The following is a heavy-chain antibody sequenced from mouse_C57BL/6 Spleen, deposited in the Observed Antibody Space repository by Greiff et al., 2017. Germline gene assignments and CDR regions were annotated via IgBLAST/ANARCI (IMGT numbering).Heavy chain of an antibody. Sequence: QVQLQQPGAELVMPGASVKLSCKASGYTFTSYWMHWVKQRPGQGLEWIGEIDPSDSYTNYNQKFKGKSTLTVDKSSSTAYMQLSSLTSEDSAVYDCARGGLRDAMDYWGQGTSVTVSS. CDR3: ARGGLRDAMDY. CDR2: IDPSDSYT. CDR1: GYTFTSYW. V-gene: IGHV1-69*01. D-gene: IGHD2-4*01. J-gene: IGHJ4*01.